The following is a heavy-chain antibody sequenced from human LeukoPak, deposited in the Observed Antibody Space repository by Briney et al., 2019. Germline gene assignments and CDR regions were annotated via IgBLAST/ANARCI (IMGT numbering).Heavy chain of an antibody. CDR3: ARLEDPTTVTTLDV. CDR2: IYYSGST. J-gene: IGHJ6*02. Sequence: SETLSLTCTVSGGSISSYYWSWIRQPPGKGLEWIGYIYYSGSTNYNPSLKSRVTISVDTSKNQFSLKLSSVTAADTAVYYCARLEDPTTVTTLDVWGQGTTVTVSS. CDR1: GGSISSYY. D-gene: IGHD4-17*01. V-gene: IGHV4-59*08.